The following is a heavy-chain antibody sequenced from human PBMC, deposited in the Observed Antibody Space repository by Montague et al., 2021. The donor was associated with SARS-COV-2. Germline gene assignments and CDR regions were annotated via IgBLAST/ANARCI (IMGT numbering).Heavy chain of an antibody. CDR3: ARDWPGAGEQNFDY. Sequence: SRSLSWAASGFTFSTYCMSWVRQAPGKGLEWVAYIRPDGSDKYYVDSVRGRFSMSRDNAKNSLYLQMNNLGAEDTAVYYCARDWPGAGEQNFDYWGQGTLVTVSS. CDR2: IRPDGSDK. J-gene: IGHJ4*02. V-gene: IGHV3-7*01. CDR1: GFTFSTYC. D-gene: IGHD7-27*01.